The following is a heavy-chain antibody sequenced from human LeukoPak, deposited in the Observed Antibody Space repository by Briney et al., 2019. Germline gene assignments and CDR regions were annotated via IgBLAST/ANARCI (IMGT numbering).Heavy chain of an antibody. CDR3: ARDRYYHAGMDV. CDR2: IYYSGST. Sequence: SETLSLTCTVSGGSISSYYWSWVRQPPGTGLEWIGYIYYSGSTNYNPSLNSRVTISVDTSKNQFSLKLSSVTAADTAVYYCARDRYYHAGMDVWGQGTLVTVSS. D-gene: IGHD3-10*01. J-gene: IGHJ4*02. V-gene: IGHV4-59*01. CDR1: GGSISSYY.